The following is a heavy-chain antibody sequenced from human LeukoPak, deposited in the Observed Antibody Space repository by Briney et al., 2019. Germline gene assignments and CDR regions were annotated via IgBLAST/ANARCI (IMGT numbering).Heavy chain of an antibody. Sequence: GGSLRLSCAASGFTFSSYWIHWVRQGPGKGLEWVSPINRNGGNTDYADSVKGRFTISRDKAKNTLYLQMNSLRSEDTAVYYCASVPLFGAPVYWCQGTRVTFSS. J-gene: IGHJ4*02. D-gene: IGHD4/OR15-4a*01. CDR2: INRNGGNT. V-gene: IGHV3-74*01. CDR1: GFTFSSYW. CDR3: ASVPLFGAPVY.